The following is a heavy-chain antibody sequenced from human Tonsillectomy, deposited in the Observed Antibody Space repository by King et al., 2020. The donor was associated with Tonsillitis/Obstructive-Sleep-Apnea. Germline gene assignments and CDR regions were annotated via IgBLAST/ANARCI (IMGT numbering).Heavy chain of an antibody. D-gene: IGHD6-25*01. CDR3: AREKGSGFVDY. CDR2: ISSSSNTI. Sequence: QLVQSGGGLVQPGGSLRLSCAASGFTLRSYNMNWVRQAPGKGLEWVSYISSSSNTIYYADSVKGRFTISRDNAKNSLYLQMNSLRDGETAGFYAAREKGSGFVDYWGQGTLVTVSS. J-gene: IGHJ4*02. CDR1: GFTLRSYN. V-gene: IGHV3-48*02.